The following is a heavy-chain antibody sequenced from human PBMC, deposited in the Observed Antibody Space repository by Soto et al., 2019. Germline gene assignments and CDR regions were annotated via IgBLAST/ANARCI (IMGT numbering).Heavy chain of an antibody. CDR1: GSSISTSGVG. V-gene: IGHV2-5*02. D-gene: IGHD3-10*01. Sequence: QITLEQSGPTLVRPTQTLTLTCTFSGSSISTSGVGVGWIRQPPGRALEWLAMIYWDDDKRYRPSLKSRLTTPTDASKSPVVLTMTNLDPLDTGTYYRAQRRPPGEFDVWGRGTPVTVSS. J-gene: IGHJ2*01. CDR3: AQRRPPGEFDV. CDR2: IYWDDDK.